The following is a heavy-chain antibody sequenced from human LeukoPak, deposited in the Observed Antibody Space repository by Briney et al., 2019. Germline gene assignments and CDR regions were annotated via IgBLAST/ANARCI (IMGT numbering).Heavy chain of an antibody. D-gene: IGHD3-22*01. Sequence: SETLSLTCTVSGYSISSGYYWGWIRQPPGRGLEWIGSISHSGSTYYNPSLKSRVTVSVDTSKNQFSLKLSSVTAADTAVYYCARGAYYYDSSGYSPHYFDYWGQGTLVTVSS. CDR3: ARGAYYYDSSGYSPHYFDY. V-gene: IGHV4-38-2*02. CDR2: ISHSGST. CDR1: GYSISSGYY. J-gene: IGHJ4*02.